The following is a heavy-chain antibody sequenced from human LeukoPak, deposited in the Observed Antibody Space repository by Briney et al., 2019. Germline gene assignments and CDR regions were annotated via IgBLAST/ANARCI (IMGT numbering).Heavy chain of an antibody. J-gene: IGHJ6*03. Sequence: SETLSLTCSFSGYSISSGYYWGWIRQPPGQGLEWIGNIYHSGSTYYNPALKSRVTISVDTSKNQFSLKLSSVTAADTAVYYCARGRGYSYGLRNYYYMDVWGKGTTVTVSS. CDR1: GYSISSGYY. V-gene: IGHV4-38-2*02. CDR2: IYHSGST. D-gene: IGHD5-18*01. CDR3: ARGRGYSYGLRNYYYMDV.